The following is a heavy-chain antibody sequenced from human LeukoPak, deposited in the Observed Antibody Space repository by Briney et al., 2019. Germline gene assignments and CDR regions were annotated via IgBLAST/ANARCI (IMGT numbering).Heavy chain of an antibody. V-gene: IGHV2-5*02. D-gene: IGHD6-25*01. CDR3: AHSLERGGCFDY. CDR2: IYWDDDK. J-gene: IGHJ4*02. CDR1: GFSLSTSGVV. Sequence: SGPTLVKPTQTLTLTCTFSGFSLSTSGVVVGWIRQPPAKALEWLALIYWDDDKRYSPSLKSRLTITKDTSKNQVVLTMTSMDPVYTAAYYCAHSLERGGCFDYWGQGTLVTVSS.